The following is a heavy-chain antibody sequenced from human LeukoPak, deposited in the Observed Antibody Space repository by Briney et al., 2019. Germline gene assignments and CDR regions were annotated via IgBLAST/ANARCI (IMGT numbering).Heavy chain of an antibody. D-gene: IGHD4-23*01. Sequence: GGSLRLSCAAAGFTFSSYAMSWVRQAPGKGLEWVAAVSGSGDRTYYADSSKDRFTISRDNSKSALYLQMNSLRADDTALYYCAKDPRFGGISWALFHFWGQGTLVTVSS. CDR3: AKDPRFGGISWALFHF. J-gene: IGHJ4*02. V-gene: IGHV3-23*01. CDR2: VSGSGDRT. CDR1: GFTFSSYA.